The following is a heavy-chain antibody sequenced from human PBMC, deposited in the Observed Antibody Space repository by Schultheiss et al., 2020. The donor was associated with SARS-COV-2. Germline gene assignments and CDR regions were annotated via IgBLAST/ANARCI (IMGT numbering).Heavy chain of an antibody. Sequence: GGSLRLSCAASGFTFSSYDMHWVRQATGKGLEWVSAIGTAGDTYYPGSVKGRFTISRENAKNSLYLQMNSLRAGDTAVYYCARSLPMGSAFGAFDIWGQGTMVTVSS. V-gene: IGHV3-13*01. CDR2: IGTAGDT. CDR3: ARSLPMGSAFGAFDI. J-gene: IGHJ3*02. CDR1: GFTFSSYD. D-gene: IGHD3-10*01.